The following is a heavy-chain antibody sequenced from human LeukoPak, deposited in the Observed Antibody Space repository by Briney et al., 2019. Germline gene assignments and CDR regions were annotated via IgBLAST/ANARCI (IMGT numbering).Heavy chain of an antibody. V-gene: IGHV3-48*04. CDR2: ISSSSSTI. D-gene: IGHD1-26*01. Sequence: GGSLRLSCAASGFTFSSYSMNWVRQAPGKGLEWVSYISSSSSTIYYADSVKGRFTISRDNAKNSLYLQMNSLRAEDTAVYYCASHKWELRGGDDYWGQGTLVTVSS. CDR1: GFTFSSYS. J-gene: IGHJ4*02. CDR3: ASHKWELRGGDDY.